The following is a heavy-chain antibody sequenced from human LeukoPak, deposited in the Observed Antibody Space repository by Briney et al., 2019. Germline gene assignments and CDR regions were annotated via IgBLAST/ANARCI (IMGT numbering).Heavy chain of an antibody. D-gene: IGHD7-27*01. J-gene: IGHJ4*02. CDR3: ASNWGYSQGH. Sequence: PSGTLSLTCTVSGGSIGSSNWWSWVRQTPGKGLEWIGEISLGGNTNHNPSLRSRVTISVGQSKNQLFLKLTSVTAADTAIYYCASNWGYSQGHWGQGILVTVSS. CDR2: ISLGGNT. V-gene: IGHV4-4*02. CDR1: GGSIGSSNW.